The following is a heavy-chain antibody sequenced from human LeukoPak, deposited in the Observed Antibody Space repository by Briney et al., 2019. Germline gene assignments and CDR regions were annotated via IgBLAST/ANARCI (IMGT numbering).Heavy chain of an antibody. CDR1: GFTFSNFG. V-gene: IGHV1-46*01. D-gene: IGHD3-22*01. CDR2: INPSGGST. CDR3: ARDPQPNTYYYDSSGYYNNWFDP. J-gene: IGHJ5*02. Sequence: GGSLRLSCAASGFTFSNFGMHWVRQAPGQGLEWMGIINPSGGSTSYAQKFQGRVTMTRDTSTSTVYMELSGLRSEDTAVYYCARDPQPNTYYYDSSGYYNNWFDPWGQGTLVTVSS.